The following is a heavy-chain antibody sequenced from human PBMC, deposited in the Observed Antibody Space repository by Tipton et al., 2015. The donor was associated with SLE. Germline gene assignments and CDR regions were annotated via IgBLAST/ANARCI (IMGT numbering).Heavy chain of an antibody. Sequence: QLVQSGAEVKKPGSSVKVSCKASGGTLSSYAISWVRQAPGQGLEWMGRIIPIFGTANYAQKFQGRVTITADESTSTAYMELRSLRSDDTAVYYCARDPGCSSTSCSRGFDYWGQGTLVTVSS. CDR3: ARDPGCSSTSCSRGFDY. D-gene: IGHD2-2*01. V-gene: IGHV1-69*13. CDR1: GGTLSSYA. J-gene: IGHJ4*02. CDR2: IIPIFGTA.